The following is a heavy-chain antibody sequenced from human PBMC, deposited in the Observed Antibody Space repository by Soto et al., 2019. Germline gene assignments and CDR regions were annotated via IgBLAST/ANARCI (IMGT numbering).Heavy chain of an antibody. CDR3: AKVPHGGDCFDY. Sequence: PGGSLRLSCAASGFTVSSNYMSWVRQAPGKGLEWVSVIYSGGSTYYEDSVKGRFTVSRDNSKNTLYLQMNSLRVEDTAIYYCAKVPHGGDCFDYWGQGTLVTVSS. V-gene: IGHV3-53*01. CDR2: IYSGGST. CDR1: GFTVSSNY. D-gene: IGHD2-21*01. J-gene: IGHJ4*02.